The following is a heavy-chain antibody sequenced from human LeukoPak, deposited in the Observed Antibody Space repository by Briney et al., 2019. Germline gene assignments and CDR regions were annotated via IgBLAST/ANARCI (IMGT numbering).Heavy chain of an antibody. D-gene: IGHD3-22*01. V-gene: IGHV4-4*07. CDR2: IYTSGST. CDR3: AREEYYADTSGYYYVFDY. Sequence: SETLSLTCTVSGGSISSHYWSWIRQPAGKGLEWIGRIYTSGSTNYNPSLKSRVIMSIDTSNNQLSLKLSSVTAADTAVYYCAREEYYADTSGYYYVFDYWGQGTLVTVSS. J-gene: IGHJ4*02. CDR1: GGSISSHY.